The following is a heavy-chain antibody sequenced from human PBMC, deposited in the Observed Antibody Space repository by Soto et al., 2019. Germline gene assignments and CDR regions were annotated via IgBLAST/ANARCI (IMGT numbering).Heavy chain of an antibody. J-gene: IGHJ4*02. Sequence: SETLSLTYAVYGGSFSGYYWSWIRQPPGKGLEWIGEINHSGSTNYNPSLKSRVTISVDTSKNQFSLKLSSVTAADTAVYYCARGPYCSSTSCYNGWIDYWGQGTLVTVSS. CDR1: GGSFSGYY. CDR3: ARGPYCSSTSCYNGWIDY. CDR2: INHSGST. V-gene: IGHV4-34*01. D-gene: IGHD2-2*02.